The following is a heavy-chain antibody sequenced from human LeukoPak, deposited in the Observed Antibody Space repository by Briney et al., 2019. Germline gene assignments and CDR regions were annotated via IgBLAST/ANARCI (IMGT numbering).Heavy chain of an antibody. CDR2: ISAYNGNT. J-gene: IGHJ4*02. CDR3: TRSPYCSGGSCALNSDY. V-gene: IGHV1-18*01. D-gene: IGHD2-15*01. Sequence: ASVKVSCKASGYTFTSYGISWVRQAPGQGLEWMGWISAYNGNTNYAQKLQGRVTMTTDTSTSTAYMELRSLRSDDTAVYYCTRSPYCSGGSCALNSDYWGQGTLVTVSS. CDR1: GYTFTSYG.